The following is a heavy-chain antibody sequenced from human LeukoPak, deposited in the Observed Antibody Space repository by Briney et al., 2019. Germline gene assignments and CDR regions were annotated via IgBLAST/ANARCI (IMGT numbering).Heavy chain of an antibody. CDR2: IYYSGST. CDR1: GGSISSSSYY. D-gene: IGHD6-13*01. J-gene: IGHJ4*02. V-gene: IGHV4-39*01. CDR3: ARISGSSWQFDY. Sequence: SETPSLTCTVSGGSISSSSYYWGWIRQPPGKGLEWIGSIYYSGSTYYNPSLKSRVTISVDTSKNQFSLKLSSVTAADTAVYYCARISGSSWQFDYWGQGTLVTVSS.